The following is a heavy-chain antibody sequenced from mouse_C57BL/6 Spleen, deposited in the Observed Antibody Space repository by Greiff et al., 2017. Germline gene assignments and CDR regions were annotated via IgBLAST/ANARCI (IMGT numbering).Heavy chain of an antibody. CDR3: ARVDLGSYLDY. D-gene: IGHD2-12*01. V-gene: IGHV1-19*01. J-gene: IGHJ3*01. CDR1: GYTFNDYY. Sequence: VQLQQSGPELVKPGASVKLSCKASGYTFNDYYMNWVKQSPGKGLEWIGVINPYYGNTNYNQKFKGKATLTVDKSSSTAYMQLNSLTSEDSAVYYCARVDLGSYLDYWGQGTGVTVSA. CDR2: INPYYGNT.